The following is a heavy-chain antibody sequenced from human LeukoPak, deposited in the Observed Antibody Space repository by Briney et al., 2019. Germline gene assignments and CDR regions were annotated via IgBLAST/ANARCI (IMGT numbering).Heavy chain of an antibody. CDR3: ARVVVPAAMKIYFDY. Sequence: PSETLSLTCTVSGGSISSGGYYWSWIRQPPGKGLEWIGYIYHSGSTYYNPSLKSRVTISVDRSKNQFSLKLSSVTAADTAVYYSARVVVPAAMKIYFDYWGQGTLVTVSS. CDR2: IYHSGST. J-gene: IGHJ4*02. V-gene: IGHV4-30-2*01. D-gene: IGHD2-2*01. CDR1: GGSISSGGYY.